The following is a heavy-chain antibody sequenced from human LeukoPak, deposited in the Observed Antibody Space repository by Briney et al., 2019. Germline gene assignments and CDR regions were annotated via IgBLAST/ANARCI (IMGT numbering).Heavy chain of an antibody. CDR1: GYSFTGYY. CDR3: ARARGSLNRTTRYAFDI. D-gene: IGHD2-2*01. Sequence: ASVKVSCKASGYSFTGYYMHLVRQAPGQGLEWMGWINPNSGGTNYAQKFQGRVTMTRDTSISTAYMELSRLRSDDTAVYYCARARGSLNRTTRYAFDIWGQGTMVTVSS. V-gene: IGHV1-2*02. CDR2: INPNSGGT. J-gene: IGHJ3*02.